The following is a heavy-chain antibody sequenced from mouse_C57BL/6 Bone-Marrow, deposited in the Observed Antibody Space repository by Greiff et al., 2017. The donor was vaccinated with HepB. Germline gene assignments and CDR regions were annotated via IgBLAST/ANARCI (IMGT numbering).Heavy chain of an antibody. CDR1: GYTFTNYW. D-gene: IGHD1-1*01. V-gene: IGHV1-63*01. J-gene: IGHJ2*01. CDR3: ARSRGRDGYYFDY. Sequence: VQLQESGAELVRPGPSVKMSCKASGYTFTNYWIGWAKQRPGHGLEWIGDIYPGGGYTNYNEKFKGKATLTADKSSSTAYMQFSSLTSEDSAIYYCARSRGRDGYYFDYWGQGTTLTVSS. CDR2: IYPGGGYT.